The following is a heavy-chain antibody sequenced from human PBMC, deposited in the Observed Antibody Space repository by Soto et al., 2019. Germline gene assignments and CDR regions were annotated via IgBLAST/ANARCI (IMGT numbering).Heavy chain of an antibody. D-gene: IGHD2-2*01. Sequence: VQLVESGGGLVKPGGSLRLSCAASGFTFSSYNVNWVRQAPGKGLEWVSSIDSSSSYIYYADSVKGRFTISRDNAKNSLYLLMNSLRAEDTAVYYCVLYQLSRYYFDSWGQGTLVTVSS. CDR3: VLYQLSRYYFDS. CDR1: GFTFSSYN. J-gene: IGHJ4*02. CDR2: IDSSSSYI. V-gene: IGHV3-21*01.